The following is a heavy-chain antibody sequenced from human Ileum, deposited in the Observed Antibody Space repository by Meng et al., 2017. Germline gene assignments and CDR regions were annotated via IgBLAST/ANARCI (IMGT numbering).Heavy chain of an antibody. CDR2: IHYSGST. V-gene: IGHV4-34*01. Sequence: QLQLMQWGSGMLKPSETLSHTCNVYGDSFTDYYWNWIRQPPGKGLEWIGEIHYSGSTNYNPSLESRVTISEDTSQKQFSLRLSSVTAADTAVYYCARRIRGGSYLGWGQGTLVTVSP. CDR1: GDSFTDYY. D-gene: IGHD1-26*01. J-gene: IGHJ4*02. CDR3: ARRIRGGSYLG.